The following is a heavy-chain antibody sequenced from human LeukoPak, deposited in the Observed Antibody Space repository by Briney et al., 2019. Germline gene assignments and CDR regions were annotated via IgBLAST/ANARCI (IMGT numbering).Heavy chain of an antibody. CDR3: ARAVMGSNYADY. Sequence: ASVKVSCKASGYTFTSYGISWVRQAPGQGLEWIGIINPSGGSTSYAQKFQGRVTMTRDTSTSTVYMELSSLRSEDTAVYYCARAVMGSNYADYWGQGTLVTVSS. CDR1: GYTFTSYG. J-gene: IGHJ4*02. V-gene: IGHV1-46*03. CDR2: INPSGGST. D-gene: IGHD4-11*01.